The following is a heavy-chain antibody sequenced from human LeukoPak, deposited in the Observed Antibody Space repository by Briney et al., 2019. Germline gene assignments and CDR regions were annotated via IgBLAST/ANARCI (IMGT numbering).Heavy chain of an antibody. CDR3: AKDPPYGDTDNFDY. V-gene: IGHV4-34*01. CDR2: INHSGST. Sequence: SETLSLTCAVYGGSFSGYYWSWIRQPPGKGLEWIGEINHSGSTNYNPSLKSRVTISVDTSKNQFSLKLSSVTAEDTAVYYCAKDPPYGDTDNFDYWGQGTLVTVSS. D-gene: IGHD4-17*01. J-gene: IGHJ4*02. CDR1: GGSFSGYY.